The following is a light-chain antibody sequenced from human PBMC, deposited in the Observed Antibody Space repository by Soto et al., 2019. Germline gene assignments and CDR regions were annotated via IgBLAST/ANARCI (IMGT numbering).Light chain of an antibody. J-gene: IGKJ3*01. CDR1: QSISGSY. CDR3: QQYHDWPPIT. V-gene: IGKV3-15*01. CDR2: GAS. Sequence: EIVLTQSPGTLSLSPGERATLSCGASQSISGSYLAWYQQKPGQAPRLLIYGASTRATDIPARFSGGGSGTEFTLTISSLQSEDSAIYYCQQYHDWPPITFGPGTKVNI.